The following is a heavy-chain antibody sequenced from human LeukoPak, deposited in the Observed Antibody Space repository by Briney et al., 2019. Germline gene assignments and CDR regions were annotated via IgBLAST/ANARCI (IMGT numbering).Heavy chain of an antibody. V-gene: IGHV1-2*02. CDR2: INPNSGGT. D-gene: IGHD2-15*01. Sequence: ASVKVSCKASGYTFTGYYMHWVRQAPGQGLEWMGWINPNSGGTNYAQKFQGRVTMTRDTSISIAYMELSRLRSDDTAVYYCASSPGYCSGGSCYRYYYMDVWGKGTTVTISS. CDR1: GYTFTGYY. CDR3: ASSPGYCSGGSCYRYYYMDV. J-gene: IGHJ6*03.